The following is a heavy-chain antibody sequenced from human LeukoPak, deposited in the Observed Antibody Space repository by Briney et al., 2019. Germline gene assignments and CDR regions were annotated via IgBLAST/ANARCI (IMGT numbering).Heavy chain of an antibody. CDR1: GGSISSGGYY. CDR3: ARVRLGEFPIDY. V-gene: IGHV4-31*03. CDR2: IYHSGST. J-gene: IGHJ4*02. Sequence: SETLSLTCTVSGGSISSGGYYWSWIRQHPGKGLEWIGYIYHSGSTDYNPSLKSRVTISVDTSKNQFSLKLSSVIIADTAVYYCARVRLGEFPIDYWGQGTLVTVSS. D-gene: IGHD3-16*01.